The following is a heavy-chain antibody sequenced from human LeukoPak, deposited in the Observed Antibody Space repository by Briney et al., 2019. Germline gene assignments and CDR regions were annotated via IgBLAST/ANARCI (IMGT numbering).Heavy chain of an antibody. CDR3: ARAPTYSSSWLFDY. J-gene: IGHJ4*02. D-gene: IGHD6-13*01. Sequence: GGSLSLSCAASGFTFSSYAMHWVRQAPGKGLEWVAVISYDGSNKYYADSVKGRFTISRDNSKNTLYLQMNSLRAEDTAVYYCARAPTYSSSWLFDYWGQGTLVTVSS. CDR2: ISYDGSNK. CDR1: GFTFSSYA. V-gene: IGHV3-30-3*01.